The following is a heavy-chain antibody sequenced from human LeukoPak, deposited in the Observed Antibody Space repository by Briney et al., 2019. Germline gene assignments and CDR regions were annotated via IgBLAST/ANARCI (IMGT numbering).Heavy chain of an antibody. J-gene: IGHJ4*02. CDR1: GFTFSSYA. Sequence: GGSLRLSCAASGFTFSSYAMSWVRQAPGKGLEWVAVISYDGSNKYYADSVKGRFTISRDNSKNTLYLQMNSLRAEDTAVYYCAKEVGGAIGYWGQGTLVTVSS. CDR2: ISYDGSNK. CDR3: AKEVGGAIGY. V-gene: IGHV3-30*18. D-gene: IGHD1-26*01.